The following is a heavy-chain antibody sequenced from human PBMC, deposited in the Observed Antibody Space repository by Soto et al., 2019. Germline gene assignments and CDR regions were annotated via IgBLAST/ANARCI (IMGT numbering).Heavy chain of an antibody. CDR3: ARLPYGSNYYGMDV. J-gene: IGHJ6*02. V-gene: IGHV5-10-1*01. Sequence: PGESLKVSCKGSGYRFTSYWISWVRQMPGKGLEWMGRIDPSDSYTNYSPSFQGHVTISADKSTTTAYLQWSSLKASDTAMYYCARLPYGSNYYGMDVWGQGTTVTVSS. CDR2: IDPSDSYT. D-gene: IGHD3-10*01. CDR1: GYRFTSYW.